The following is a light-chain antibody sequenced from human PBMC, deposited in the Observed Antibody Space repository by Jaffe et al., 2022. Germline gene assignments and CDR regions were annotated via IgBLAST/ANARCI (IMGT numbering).Light chain of an antibody. CDR2: ANS. J-gene: IGLJ1*01. Sequence: QSVLTQPPSVSGAPGQRVTISCTGSSSNIGAGYNVHWYQQLPGTGPKLLIYANSNRPSGVPDRFSGSKSGASASLAITGLQAEDEADYYCQSYDSSLSGSVFGPGTKVTVL. CDR3: QSYDSSLSGSV. CDR1: SSNIGAGYN. V-gene: IGLV1-40*01.